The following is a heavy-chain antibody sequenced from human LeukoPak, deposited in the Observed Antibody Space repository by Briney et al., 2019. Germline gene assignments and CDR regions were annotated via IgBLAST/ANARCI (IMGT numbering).Heavy chain of an antibody. CDR2: IRGKAYGGTT. V-gene: IGHV3-49*03. Sequence: PGRSLRLSCTASGFTFGDYAMSWFRQAPGKGLEGEGFIRGKAYGGTTEYAASVKGRFTISRDDSKSIAYLQMNSLKTEDTAVYYCTRDLYPDAFDIWGQGTMVTVSS. CDR1: GFTFGDYA. D-gene: IGHD2-15*01. CDR3: TRDLYPDAFDI. J-gene: IGHJ3*02.